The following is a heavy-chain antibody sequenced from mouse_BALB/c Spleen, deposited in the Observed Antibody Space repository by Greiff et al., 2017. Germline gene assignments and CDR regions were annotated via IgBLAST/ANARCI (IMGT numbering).Heavy chain of an antibody. J-gene: IGHJ4*01. Sequence: EVKLQESGPGLVKPSQSLSLTCSVTGYSITSGYSWNWIRQFPGNKLEWMGYISYDGSNNYNPSLKNRISITRDTSKNQFFLKLNSVTTEDTATYYCARDRGNIPMDYWGQGTSVTVSS. D-gene: IGHD2-1*01. CDR1: GYSITSGYS. CDR2: ISYDGSN. CDR3: ARDRGNIPMDY. V-gene: IGHV3-6*02.